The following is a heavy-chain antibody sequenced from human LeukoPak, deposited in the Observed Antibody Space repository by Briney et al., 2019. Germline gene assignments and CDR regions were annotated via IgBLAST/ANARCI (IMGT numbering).Heavy chain of an antibody. Sequence: GGSLRLSCAASGFTFSSYAMSWVRQAPGKGLEWVSAISGSGGSSYYADSVKGRFTISRDNSKNTLYLQMNSLRAEDTAVYYCAKCWNGQWLDRGAFDIWGQGTMVTVSS. CDR1: GFTFSSYA. V-gene: IGHV3-23*01. J-gene: IGHJ3*02. CDR3: AKCWNGQWLDRGAFDI. CDR2: ISGSGGSS. D-gene: IGHD6-19*01.